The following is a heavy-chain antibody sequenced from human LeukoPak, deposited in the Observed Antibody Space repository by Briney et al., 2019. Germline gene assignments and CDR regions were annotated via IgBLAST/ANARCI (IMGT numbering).Heavy chain of an antibody. D-gene: IGHD3-16*01. V-gene: IGHV3-7*01. CDR3: VRGMGWYFGL. Sequence: AGGSLRLSCAASGFTFSSYGMHWVRQAPGKGLEWVATIEQDGIGQVYVDSVKGRFTIARDNGKNSLSLQMNSLRAEDTAVYYCVRGMGWYFGLWGRGTLVTVSS. CDR1: GFTFSSYG. J-gene: IGHJ2*01. CDR2: IEQDGIGQ.